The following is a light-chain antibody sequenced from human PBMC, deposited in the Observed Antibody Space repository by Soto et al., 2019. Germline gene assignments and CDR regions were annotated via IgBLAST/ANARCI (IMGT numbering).Light chain of an antibody. CDR2: LGS. V-gene: IGKV2-28*01. Sequence: DIVLTQSPLSLPVTPGEPASISCRSSQSLLHSNGNIYLDWYLQKPGQSPQLLIYLGSIRASGVPDRFSGCGSGTDFTLQITRVEAEDVGVYYCMQAIQAPRTFGLGTKVEIK. CDR1: QSLLHSNGNIY. CDR3: MQAIQAPRT. J-gene: IGKJ1*01.